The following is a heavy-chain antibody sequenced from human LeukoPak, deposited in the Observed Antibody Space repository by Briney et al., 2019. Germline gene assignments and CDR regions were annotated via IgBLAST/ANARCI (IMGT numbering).Heavy chain of an antibody. CDR3: AKDTHVLGVYYYDSSGYSDAFDI. D-gene: IGHD3-22*01. Sequence: WASVKVSCKASGYTFTGYYMHWVRQAPGQGLEWMGWINPNSGGTNYAQKFQGRVTMTRDTSISTAYMELSRLRSDDTAVYYCAKDTHVLGVYYYDSSGYSDAFDIWGQGTMVTVSS. CDR1: GYTFTGYY. J-gene: IGHJ3*02. CDR2: INPNSGGT. V-gene: IGHV1-2*02.